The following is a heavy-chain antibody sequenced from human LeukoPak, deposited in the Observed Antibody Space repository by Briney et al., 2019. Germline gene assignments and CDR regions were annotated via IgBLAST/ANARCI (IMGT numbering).Heavy chain of an antibody. CDR3: AKGRIPPFGY. D-gene: IGHD3-10*01. CDR1: GFTFSSYG. J-gene: IGHJ4*02. Sequence: GGTLRLSCAASGFTFSSYGMHWGRQAPGEGLEWVAVISYDGSNKYYADSVKGRFTISRDNSKNTLYLQMNSLRAEDTAVYYCAKGRIPPFGYWGQGTLVTVSS. CDR2: ISYDGSNK. V-gene: IGHV3-30*18.